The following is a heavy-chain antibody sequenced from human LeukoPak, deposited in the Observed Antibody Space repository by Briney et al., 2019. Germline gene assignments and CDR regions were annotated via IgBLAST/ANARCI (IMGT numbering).Heavy chain of an antibody. J-gene: IGHJ4*02. V-gene: IGHV1-69*06. D-gene: IGHD3-22*01. Sequence: SVKVSCKASGGTFSSYAISWVRQAPGQGLEWMGGIIPIFGTANYAQKFQGRVTITADKSTSTAYMELSSLRSEDTAVYYCARGAYYYDSSGYPFPFDYWGQGTLVTVSS. CDR1: GGTFSSYA. CDR3: ARGAYYYDSSGYPFPFDY. CDR2: IIPIFGTA.